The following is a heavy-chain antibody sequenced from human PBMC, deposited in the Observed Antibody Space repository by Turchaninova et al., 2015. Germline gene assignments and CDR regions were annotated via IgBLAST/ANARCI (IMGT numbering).Heavy chain of an antibody. D-gene: IGHD1-1*01. CDR3: ARDHNWSFDY. Sequence: EVQLVESGGGLVQPGGSLRLSCVASGFTFNAFSVNWVRQAPGKGLEWVSFISGSGSPIDYADSVKGRFTISRDSAKNSLYLEMNSLRDEDTAVYYCARDHNWSFDYWGQGTPVTVSS. CDR2: ISGSGSPI. CDR1: GFTFNAFS. J-gene: IGHJ4*02. V-gene: IGHV3-48*02.